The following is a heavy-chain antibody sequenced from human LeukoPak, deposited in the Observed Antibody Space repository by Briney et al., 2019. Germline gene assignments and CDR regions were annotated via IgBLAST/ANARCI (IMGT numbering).Heavy chain of an antibody. CDR2: INHSGAT. CDR3: ARVTGYVMEDYFDY. CDR1: GGSISSSSYY. J-gene: IGHJ4*02. V-gene: IGHV4-39*07. Sequence: SETLSLTCTVSGGSISSSSYYWGWIRQPPGKGLEWIGEINHSGATKYNPSLKSRVTISVDTSKNQFSLRLSSVTAADTAVYYCARVTGYVMEDYFDYWGQGTLVTVSS. D-gene: IGHD6-13*01.